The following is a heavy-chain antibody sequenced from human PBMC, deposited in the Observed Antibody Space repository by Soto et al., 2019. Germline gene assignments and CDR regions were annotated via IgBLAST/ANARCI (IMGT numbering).Heavy chain of an antibody. Sequence: EVQLVESGGGLIQPGGSLRLSCTASGFPFSDLWMHWVRQAPGKGLEWVSRISHDGSSTSHADSVRGRFSISRDNAKNTVHLQMNSMRAEETAVYYCTSLSVAVDYFAFDIWGQGTVVTVS. CDR2: ISHDGSST. J-gene: IGHJ3*02. CDR3: TSLSVAVDYFAFDI. CDR1: GFPFSDLW. D-gene: IGHD2-2*01. V-gene: IGHV3-74*01.